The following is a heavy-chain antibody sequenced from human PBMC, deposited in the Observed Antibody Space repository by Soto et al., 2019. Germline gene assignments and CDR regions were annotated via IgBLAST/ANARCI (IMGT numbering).Heavy chain of an antibody. J-gene: IGHJ3*02. CDR2: IYYSGST. CDR3: ASKDVGASAFDI. Sequence: QVQLQESGPGLVKPSDTLSLTCAVSGYSISSSNWWGWIRQPPGKGLEWIGYIYYSGSTYYNPSLRSRVTLSVDTSKTQFSLRLSSVTAVDTAVYYCASKDVGASAFDIWGQGAMVTVSS. D-gene: IGHD1-26*01. CDR1: GYSISSSNW. V-gene: IGHV4-28*01.